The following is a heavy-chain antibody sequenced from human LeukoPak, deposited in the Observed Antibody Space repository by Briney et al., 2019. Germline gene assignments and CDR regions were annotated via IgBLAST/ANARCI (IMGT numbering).Heavy chain of an antibody. CDR2: ISGSGGST. CDR3: AKFDGMVRGVSDSNDY. V-gene: IGHV3-23*01. J-gene: IGHJ4*02. CDR1: GFTFSSYA. D-gene: IGHD3-10*01. Sequence: GGSLRLSCAAPGFTFSSYAMSWVRQAPGKGLEWVSAISGSGGSTYYADSVKGRFTISRDNSKNTLYLQMNSLRAEDTAVYYCAKFDGMVRGVSDSNDYWGQGTLVTVSS.